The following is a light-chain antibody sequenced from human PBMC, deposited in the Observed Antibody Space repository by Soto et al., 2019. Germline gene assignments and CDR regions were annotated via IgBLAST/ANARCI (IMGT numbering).Light chain of an antibody. CDR1: QGIGDT. J-gene: IGKJ1*01. Sequence: EIVMPQSPAPLSVSPGEGATLSCMASQGIGDTLAWYQQKPGQAPRLLIYGASSRATGIPDRFSGSGSGTDFTLTISRLEPEDFAVYYCQQYGSSQGTFGQGTKVDIK. CDR3: QQYGSSQGT. CDR2: GAS. V-gene: IGKV3-20*01.